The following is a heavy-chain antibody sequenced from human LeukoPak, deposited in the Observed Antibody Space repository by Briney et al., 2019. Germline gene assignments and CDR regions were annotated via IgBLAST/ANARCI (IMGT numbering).Heavy chain of an antibody. CDR2: FDPEDGET. CDR1: GYTLTELS. Sequence: ASVKVSCKVSGYTLTELSMHWVRQAPGKGLEWMGGFDPEDGETIYAQKFQARVTMTEDTSTDTAYMELSSLRSEDAAVYYCATIGDYDHYFDYWGQGTLVTVSS. D-gene: IGHD4-17*01. CDR3: ATIGDYDHYFDY. V-gene: IGHV1-24*01. J-gene: IGHJ4*02.